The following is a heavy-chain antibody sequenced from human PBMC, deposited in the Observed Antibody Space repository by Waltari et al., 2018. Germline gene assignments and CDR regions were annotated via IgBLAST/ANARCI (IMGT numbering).Heavy chain of an antibody. J-gene: IGHJ4*02. CDR1: AGSISRGNW. D-gene: IGHD5-18*01. CDR3: ARGLSGYSPNYFDY. Sequence: QVQLQESGPGLVKPSGTLSLTCAVSAGSISRGNWRSWVRQPPGKGLEWIGEIYHSGSTNYNPSLKSRVTISVDKSKNQFSLKLSSVTAADTAVYYCARGLSGYSPNYFDYWGQGTLVTVSS. V-gene: IGHV4-4*02. CDR2: IYHSGST.